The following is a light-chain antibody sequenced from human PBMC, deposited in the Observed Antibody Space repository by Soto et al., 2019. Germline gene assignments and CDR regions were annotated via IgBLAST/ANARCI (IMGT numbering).Light chain of an antibody. CDR2: DAS. CDR1: QDISNY. V-gene: IGKV1-33*01. CDR3: QQYDNLT. Sequence: DIQMTQSPSSLSASVGDRVTITCQASQDISNYLNWYQQKPGKAPKLLIYDASNLETGVPSRFSGSGSGTDFTFTISSLQPEDIATYYCQQYDNLTFGP. J-gene: IGKJ3*01.